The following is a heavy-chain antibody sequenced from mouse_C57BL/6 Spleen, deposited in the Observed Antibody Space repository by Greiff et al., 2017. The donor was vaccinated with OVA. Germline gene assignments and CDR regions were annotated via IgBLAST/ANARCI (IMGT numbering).Heavy chain of an antibody. V-gene: IGHV1-15*01. CDR3: TFDGYGAMDY. Sequence: QVQLKESGAELVRPGASVTLSCKASGYTFTDYEMHWVKQTPVHGLEWIGAIDPETGGTAYNQKFKGKAILTADKSSSTAYMELRSLTSEDSAVYYCTFDGYGAMDYWGQGTSVTVSS. CDR1: GYTFTDYE. J-gene: IGHJ4*01. D-gene: IGHD2-3*01. CDR2: IDPETGGT.